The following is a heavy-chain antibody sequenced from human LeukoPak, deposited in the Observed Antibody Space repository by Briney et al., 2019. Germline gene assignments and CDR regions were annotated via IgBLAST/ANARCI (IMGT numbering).Heavy chain of an antibody. CDR1: GGSFSGYY. D-gene: IGHD3-3*01. J-gene: IGHJ6*03. CDR2: INHSGST. Sequence: PSETLSLTCAVYGGSFSGYYWSWIRQPPGKGLEWIGEINHSGSTNYNPSLKSRVTISVDTSKNQFSLKLSSVTAADTAVYYCARDSPPTYDFWSVYKTKNYYYYMDVWGKGTTVTVSS. CDR3: ARDSPPTYDFWSVYKTKNYYYYMDV. V-gene: IGHV4-34*01.